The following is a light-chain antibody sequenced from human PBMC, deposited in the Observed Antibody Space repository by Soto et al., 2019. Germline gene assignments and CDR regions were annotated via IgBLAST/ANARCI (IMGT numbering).Light chain of an antibody. Sequence: EIVLTQSPGNLSLSPGERATLSCRASQSVSSSYLAWYQQKPGQAPRLLIYGASSRATGIPDRFSGSGSGTDFTLTISRLEPEDFAVYYCQQYGSSITSGQGTRREIK. CDR3: QQYGSSIT. J-gene: IGKJ5*01. V-gene: IGKV3-20*01. CDR1: QSVSSSY. CDR2: GAS.